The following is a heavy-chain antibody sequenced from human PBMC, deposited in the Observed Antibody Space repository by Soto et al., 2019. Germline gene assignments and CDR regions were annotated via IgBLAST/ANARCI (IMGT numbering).Heavy chain of an antibody. Sequence: QVQLVQSGAEVKKPGASVKLSGKASGYTFINYYIHWMRQAPGQGLEWMGIFNPTSGSTNYAQKFQGRVTLTMDTSTRTVYMELSSLRFDDTAVYYCARNLAAGDYWGQGTLVTVSS. CDR2: FNPTSGST. J-gene: IGHJ4*02. CDR3: ARNLAAGDY. D-gene: IGHD6-13*01. CDR1: GYTFINYY. V-gene: IGHV1-46*01.